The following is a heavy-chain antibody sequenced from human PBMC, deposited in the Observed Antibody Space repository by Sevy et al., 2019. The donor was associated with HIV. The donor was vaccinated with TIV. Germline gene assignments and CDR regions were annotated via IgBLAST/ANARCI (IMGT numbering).Heavy chain of an antibody. CDR2: ISAYNGNT. CDR3: ARDRGDYYDNSGYYGAFDI. J-gene: IGHJ3*02. Sequence: ASVKVSCKASGYTFISYAISWVRQAPGQGLEWMGWISAYNGNTNYAQKLQGRVTMTTDTSTSTAYMELRSLRSDDTAVYYCARDRGDYYDNSGYYGAFDIWGQGTMVIVSS. CDR1: GYTFISYA. V-gene: IGHV1-18*01. D-gene: IGHD3-22*01.